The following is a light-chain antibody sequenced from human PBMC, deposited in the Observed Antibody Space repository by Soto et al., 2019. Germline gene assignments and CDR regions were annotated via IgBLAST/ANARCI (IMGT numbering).Light chain of an antibody. J-gene: IGLJ3*02. V-gene: IGLV2-8*01. CDR3: SAYAGTLGV. CDR1: RSDVGRYNY. Sequence: QSALTQPPSASGSLGQSVTISCTGTRSDVGRYNYVSWYQQHPGKAPKLMISEVSKRPSGVPDRSSGSKSGNTASLTVSGLQAEDEADYYCSAYAGTLGVFGGGIKVTVL. CDR2: EVS.